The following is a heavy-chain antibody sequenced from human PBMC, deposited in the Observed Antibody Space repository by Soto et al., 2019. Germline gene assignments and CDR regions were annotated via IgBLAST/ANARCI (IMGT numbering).Heavy chain of an antibody. J-gene: IGHJ5*02. D-gene: IGHD5-12*01. V-gene: IGHV4-39*01. Sequence: PSETLSLTCTVSGGSISSSSYYWGWIRQPPGKGLEWIGSIYYSGSTYYNPSLKGRVTISVDTSKNQFSLKLSSVTAADTAVYYCARHRGYSGYDSSNRFDPWGQGTLVTVS. CDR2: IYYSGST. CDR3: ARHRGYSGYDSSNRFDP. CDR1: GGSISSSSYY.